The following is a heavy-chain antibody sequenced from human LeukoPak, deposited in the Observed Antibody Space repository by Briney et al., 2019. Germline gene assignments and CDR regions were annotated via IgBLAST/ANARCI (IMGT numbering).Heavy chain of an antibody. Sequence: PGGSLRLSCAASGFTFSSYGMHWVRQAPGKGLEWVAFIRYDGSNKYYADSVKGRSTISRDNSKNTLYLQMNSLRAEDTAVYYCAKGYCSSTSCYKDWGQGTLVTVSS. CDR3: AKGYCSSTSCYKD. J-gene: IGHJ4*02. V-gene: IGHV3-30*02. D-gene: IGHD2-2*02. CDR2: IRYDGSNK. CDR1: GFTFSSYG.